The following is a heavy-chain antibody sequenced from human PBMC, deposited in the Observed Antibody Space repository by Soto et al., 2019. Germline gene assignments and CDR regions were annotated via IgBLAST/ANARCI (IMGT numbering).Heavy chain of an antibody. D-gene: IGHD3-10*01. CDR1: GYTFTSYY. CDR2: INPSGGST. J-gene: IGHJ4*02. Sequence: QVQLVQSGAEVKKPGASVKVSCKASGYTFTSYYMHWVRQAPGQGLEWMGIINPSGGSTSYAQKFPGQVTRTRDTSTSTVYMELSSLRSEDTAVYYRARDPGTMVRGIPFDYWGQGTLVTVSS. CDR3: ARDPGTMVRGIPFDY. V-gene: IGHV1-46*03.